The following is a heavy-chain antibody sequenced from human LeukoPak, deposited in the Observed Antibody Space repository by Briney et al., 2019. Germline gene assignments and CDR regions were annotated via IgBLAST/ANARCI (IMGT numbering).Heavy chain of an antibody. D-gene: IGHD3-10*01. CDR1: GFNFGEYT. Sequence: PGGSLRLSCIASGFNFGEYTMRWVRQAPGKGLEWVGFIRDKPYGEATKYAASVRGRFTFSRDDSKSIVSLQMSSLITEDTAVYYCARGGASRFDLWGQGTLVIVSS. J-gene: IGHJ4*02. CDR2: IRDKPYGEAT. CDR3: ARGGASRFDL. V-gene: IGHV3-49*04.